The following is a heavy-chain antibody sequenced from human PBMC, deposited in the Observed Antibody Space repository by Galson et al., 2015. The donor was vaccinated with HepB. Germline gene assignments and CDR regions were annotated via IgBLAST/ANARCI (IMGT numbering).Heavy chain of an antibody. CDR1: GFTFTRYW. V-gene: IGHV3-7*03. J-gene: IGHJ4*02. D-gene: IGHD1-26*01. CDR2: IKQDGSEK. CDR3: ARDQGGLGGMVFDY. Sequence: SLRLSCAASGFTFTRYWMSWVRQAPGKGLEWVANIKQDGSEKYYVDSVRGRFTISRDNAKNSLYLQMNSLRAEDTAVYYCARDQGGLGGMVFDYWGQGTLVTVSS.